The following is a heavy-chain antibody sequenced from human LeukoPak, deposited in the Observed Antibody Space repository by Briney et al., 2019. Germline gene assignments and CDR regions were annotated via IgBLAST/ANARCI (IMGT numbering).Heavy chain of an antibody. CDR1: GFTLSRYA. V-gene: IGHV3-53*04. CDR3: ARVRLGSGWSLFDF. D-gene: IGHD6-19*01. J-gene: IGHJ4*02. Sequence: GGSLRLSCAASGFTLSRYAINWVRQAPGKGLEWVSVIYSGGSTYYADSVKGRFTISRHISQNTLYLQMNSLRAEDTAVYYCARVRLGSGWSLFDFWGQGTLVTVSS. CDR2: IYSGGST.